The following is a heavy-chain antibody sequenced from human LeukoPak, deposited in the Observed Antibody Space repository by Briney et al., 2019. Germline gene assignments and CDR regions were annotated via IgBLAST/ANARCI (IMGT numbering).Heavy chain of an antibody. J-gene: IGHJ5*02. CDR1: GGSFSAYY. Sequence: SETLSLTCAVYGGSFSAYYWSWIRKPPGKGLEWIGEINHSGSTNYNPSLKSRVTISVDTSKNQFSLNLSSVTAADTAVYYCARGLYHYVWGSYRPPPCWFDPWGQGTLVTVSS. CDR2: INHSGST. V-gene: IGHV4-34*01. CDR3: ARGLYHYVWGSYRPPPCWFDP. D-gene: IGHD3-16*02.